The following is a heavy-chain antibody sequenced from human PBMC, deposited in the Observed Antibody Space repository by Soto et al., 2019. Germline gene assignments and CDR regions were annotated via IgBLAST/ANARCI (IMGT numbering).Heavy chain of an antibody. V-gene: IGHV1-69*13. D-gene: IGHD3-22*01. CDR3: ASGPYSYDSSGYYPQFDY. Sequence: SVKVSCKASGGTFSSHAISWVRQAPGQGLEWMGGIIPIFGTANYAQKFQGRVTITADESTSTAYMELSSLRSEDTAVYYCASGPYSYDSSGYYPQFDYCGQGTMVTVST. J-gene: IGHJ4*02. CDR1: GGTFSSHA. CDR2: IIPIFGTA.